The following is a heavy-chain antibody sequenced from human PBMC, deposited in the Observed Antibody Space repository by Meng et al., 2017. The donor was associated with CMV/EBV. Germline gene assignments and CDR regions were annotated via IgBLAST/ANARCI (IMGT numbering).Heavy chain of an antibody. CDR3: ARGQRFRSFDY. Sequence: SETLSLTCTVSGYSISSGYYWGWIRQPPGKGLEWIGSIYYSGSTYYSSSLKSRVTISVDTSKNQVSLKLSSVTASDTAVYYCARGQRFRSFDYWGQGTLVTVSS. CDR1: GYSISSGYY. V-gene: IGHV4-38-2*02. J-gene: IGHJ4*02. D-gene: IGHD5-24*01. CDR2: IYYSGST.